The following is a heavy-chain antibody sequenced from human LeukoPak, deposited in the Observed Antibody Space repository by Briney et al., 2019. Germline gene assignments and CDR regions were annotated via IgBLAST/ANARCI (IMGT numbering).Heavy chain of an antibody. V-gene: IGHV3-23*01. Sequence: GSLRLSCAASGFTFSSFAMGWVRQAPGKGLEWVSIISDSGGRAYYADSVRGRFTISRDNSKNTLYLQMNSLRAEDTALYYCAKRLAAVGAVDYWGQGTLVTVSS. CDR3: AKRLAAVGAVDY. CDR1: GFTFSSFA. D-gene: IGHD6-13*01. J-gene: IGHJ4*02. CDR2: ISDSGGRA.